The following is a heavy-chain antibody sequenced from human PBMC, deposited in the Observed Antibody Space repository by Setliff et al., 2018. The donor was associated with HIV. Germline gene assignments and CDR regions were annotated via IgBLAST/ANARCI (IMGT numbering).Heavy chain of an antibody. J-gene: IGHJ4*02. CDR2: VYYRGGV. Sequence: PSETLSLTCTVSGGLINSHYWNWIRQAPGKGLEWIGCVYYRGGVTYNPSLSSRVTISVDTSKNQFSLSLSSVTAGDTATYFCARTSRLHPFDYWGQGKLVTVSS. CDR1: GGLINSHY. D-gene: IGHD2-21*02. CDR3: ARTSRLHPFDY. V-gene: IGHV4-59*08.